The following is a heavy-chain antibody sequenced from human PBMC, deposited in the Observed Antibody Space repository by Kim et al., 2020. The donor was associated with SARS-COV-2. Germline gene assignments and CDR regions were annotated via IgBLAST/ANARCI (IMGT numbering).Heavy chain of an antibody. V-gene: IGHV1-18*01. J-gene: IGHJ4*02. CDR1: GYTFTSYG. CDR2: ISAYNGNT. D-gene: IGHD6-13*01. Sequence: ASVKVSCKASGYTFTSYGISWVRQAPGQGLEWMGWISAYNGNTNYAQKLQGRVTMTTDTSTSTAYMELRSLRSDDTAVYYCARDSPPGLYSSSWRSKPFDYWGQGTLVTVSS. CDR3: ARDSPPGLYSSSWRSKPFDY.